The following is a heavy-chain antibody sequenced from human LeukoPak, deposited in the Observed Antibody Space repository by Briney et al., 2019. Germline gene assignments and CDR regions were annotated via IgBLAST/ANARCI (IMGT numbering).Heavy chain of an antibody. CDR1: GFTFGSYS. V-gene: IGHV3-21*01. Sequence: PGGSLTLSCAASGFTFGSYSMNWVRHAPGKGLEWVSSISSGSGYIYYADSVKGRFTISRDYAKNSLYLQMNSLRAEDTAVYYCTRAPEIDYWGQGTLVTVSS. CDR2: ISSGSGYI. J-gene: IGHJ4*02. CDR3: TRAPEIDY.